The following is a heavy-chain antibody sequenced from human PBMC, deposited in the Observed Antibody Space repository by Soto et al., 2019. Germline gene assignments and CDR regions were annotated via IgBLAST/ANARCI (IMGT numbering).Heavy chain of an antibody. D-gene: IGHD5-18*01. Sequence: GGSLRLSCAASGFTFSNAWMNWVRQAPGKGLEWVGRIKSKTDGGTTDYAAPVKGRFTISRDDSKNTLYLQMNSLKTEDTAVYYCTTDRIQLWYYYYGMDVWGQGTTVTVSS. CDR2: IKSKTDGGTT. V-gene: IGHV3-15*07. J-gene: IGHJ6*02. CDR1: GFTFSNAW. CDR3: TTDRIQLWYYYYGMDV.